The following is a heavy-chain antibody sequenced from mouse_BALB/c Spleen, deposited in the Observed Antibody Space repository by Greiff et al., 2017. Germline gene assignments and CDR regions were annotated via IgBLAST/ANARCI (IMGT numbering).Heavy chain of an antibody. D-gene: IGHD1-1*01. CDR2: ISYSGST. J-gene: IGHJ3*01. CDR3: ASYGSSLAWFAY. V-gene: IGHV3-8*02. Sequence: EVQVVESGPSLVKPSQTLSLTCSVTGDSITSGYWNWIRKFPGNKLEYMGYISYSGSTYYNPSLKSRISITRDTSKNQYYLQLNSVTTEDTATYYCASYGSSLAWFAYWGQGTLVTVSA. CDR1: GDSITSGY.